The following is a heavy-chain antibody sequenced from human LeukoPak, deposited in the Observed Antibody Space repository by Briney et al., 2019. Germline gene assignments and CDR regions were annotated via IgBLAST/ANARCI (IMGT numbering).Heavy chain of an antibody. D-gene: IGHD6-19*01. CDR3: ARDSDSSGWPVYYYYGMDV. CDR2: ISAYNGNT. Sequence: ASVKVSCKASGYTFTSYGISWVRQAPGQGLEWMGWISAYNGNTNYAQKLQGRVTMTTDTSTSTAYMELRSLRSDDTAVYYCARDSDSSGWPVYYYYGMDVWGQGTTVTVSS. CDR1: GYTFTSYG. J-gene: IGHJ6*02. V-gene: IGHV1-18*01.